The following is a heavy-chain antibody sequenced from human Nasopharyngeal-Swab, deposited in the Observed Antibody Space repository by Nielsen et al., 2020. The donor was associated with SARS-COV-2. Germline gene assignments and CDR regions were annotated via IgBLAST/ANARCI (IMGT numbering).Heavy chain of an antibody. V-gene: IGHV3-48*01. D-gene: IGHD2-2*01. J-gene: IGHJ4*02. CDR1: GFTFSSYS. CDR2: ISSSSSTI. CDR3: ARRTFSSTSLIDC. Sequence: GGSLGLSCAASGFTFSSYSMNWVRQAPGKGLEWVSYISSSSSTIYYADSVKGRFTISRDNAKNSLYLQMNSLRVEDTAVYYCARRTFSSTSLIDCWGQGTLVTVSS.